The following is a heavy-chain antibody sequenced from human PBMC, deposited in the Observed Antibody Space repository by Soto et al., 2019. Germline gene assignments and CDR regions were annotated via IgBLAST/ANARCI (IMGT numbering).Heavy chain of an antibody. J-gene: IGHJ6*02. D-gene: IGHD1-26*01. CDR1: GGTFSSYA. Sequence: SVKVSCKASGGTFSSYAISWVRQAPGQGLEWMGGIIPIFGTANYAQKFQGRVTMTRDTSISTAYMELSRLRSDDTAVYYCARDLVGATTVYYYYGMDVWGQGTTVTVSS. CDR3: ARDLVGATTVYYYYGMDV. V-gene: IGHV1-69*05. CDR2: IIPIFGTA.